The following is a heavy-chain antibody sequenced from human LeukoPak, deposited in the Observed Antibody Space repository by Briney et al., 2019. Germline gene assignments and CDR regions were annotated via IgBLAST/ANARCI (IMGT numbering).Heavy chain of an antibody. V-gene: IGHV4-34*01. CDR3: AKSGGYGLIDY. J-gene: IGHJ4*02. Sequence: SEILSLTCAVYGGSFSGNNWNWIRQPPGKGLEWIGEINHSGATKYNPSLKSRLTISVDPSKNQFSLKLKSVTAADTAVYYCAKSGGYGLIDYWGQGTRVTVSS. D-gene: IGHD1-26*01. CDR1: GGSFSGNN. CDR2: INHSGAT.